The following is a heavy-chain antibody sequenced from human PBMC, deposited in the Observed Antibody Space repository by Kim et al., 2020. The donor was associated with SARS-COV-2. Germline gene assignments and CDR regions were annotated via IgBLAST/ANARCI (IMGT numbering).Heavy chain of an antibody. J-gene: IGHJ4*02. D-gene: IGHD1-1*01. Sequence: QKFQGRVTIPRETSASTAYMELSSLRSEDTAVYYCARDGTTRNGGYYFDFWGQGALITVSS. V-gene: IGHV1-3*01. CDR3: ARDGTTRNGGYYFDF.